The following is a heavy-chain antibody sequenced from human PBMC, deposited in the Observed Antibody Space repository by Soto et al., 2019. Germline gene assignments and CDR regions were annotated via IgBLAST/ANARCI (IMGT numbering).Heavy chain of an antibody. CDR1: GFTFNTYS. CDR3: ARAGGTTVTGLWHFDS. D-gene: IGHD4-17*01. V-gene: IGHV3-33*01. J-gene: IGHJ4*02. Sequence: PGGSLRLSCEASGFTFNTYSMHWVRQPPGKGLEWLAAIWYDGTQKYYADSVKGRFIISRDNSKKTLYLEMSSLRAEDTAVYYCARAGGTTVTGLWHFDSWGQGTLVIVSS. CDR2: IWYDGTQK.